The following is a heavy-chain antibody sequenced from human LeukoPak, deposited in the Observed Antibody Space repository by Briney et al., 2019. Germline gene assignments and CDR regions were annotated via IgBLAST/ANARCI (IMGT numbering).Heavy chain of an antibody. V-gene: IGHV7-4-1*02. CDR1: GFTFTSYA. CDR2: INTNTGNP. Sequence: GGSLRLSCAASGFTFTSYAMNWVRQAPGQGLEWMGWINTNTGNPTYAQGFTGRFVFSLDTSVSTAYLQISSLKAEDTAVYYCARLYSSGWYVGEDFFQHWGQGTLVTVSS. J-gene: IGHJ1*01. D-gene: IGHD6-19*01. CDR3: ARLYSSGWYVGEDFFQH.